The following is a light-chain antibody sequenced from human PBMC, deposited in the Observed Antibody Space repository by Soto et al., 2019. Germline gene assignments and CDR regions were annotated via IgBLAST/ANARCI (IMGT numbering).Light chain of an antibody. Sequence: ETVLTQSPGTLSLSPGERATLSCRASQSVSSSYLAWYQQKPGQAPRLLIYDASSRATGIPDRFSGSGSGTYVTLTISRLEPEDFAVYSCQQYVRSPPSWTFGQGTKVEIK. V-gene: IGKV3-20*01. CDR3: QQYVRSPPSWT. J-gene: IGKJ1*01. CDR1: QSVSSSY. CDR2: DAS.